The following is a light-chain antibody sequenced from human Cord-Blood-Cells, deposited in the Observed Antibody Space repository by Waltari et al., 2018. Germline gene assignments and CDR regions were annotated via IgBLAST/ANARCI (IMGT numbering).Light chain of an antibody. CDR2: GAY. V-gene: IGKV3-20*01. J-gene: IGKJ2*01. Sequence: EIVVTQSPGTLSLSPGERAALSCRASQSVSSSDLAWYQQKPGQAPRLLVYGAYSRDTGIPDRFSGRGSATDFTLTISSLEPEDFAVYHCQQYGSSPMYTFGQGTKLEIK. CDR1: QSVSSSD. CDR3: QQYGSSPMYT.